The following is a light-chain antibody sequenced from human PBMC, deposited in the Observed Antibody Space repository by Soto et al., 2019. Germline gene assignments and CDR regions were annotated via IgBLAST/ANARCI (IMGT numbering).Light chain of an antibody. V-gene: IGKV1-27*01. Sequence: DIQMTQSPSSLSASVGARVTITCRASQGISNYLAWYQQKPGKVPKLLIYSASTLQSGVPSRFSGSVSGTDFTLTISSLQPEDVATYYCQKYNSAPPFTFGPGTTVDIK. CDR3: QKYNSAPPFT. CDR1: QGISNY. J-gene: IGKJ3*01. CDR2: SAS.